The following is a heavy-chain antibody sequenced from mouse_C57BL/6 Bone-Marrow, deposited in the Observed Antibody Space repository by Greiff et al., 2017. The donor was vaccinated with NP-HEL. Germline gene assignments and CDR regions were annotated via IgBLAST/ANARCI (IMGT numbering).Heavy chain of an antibody. D-gene: IGHD1-1*01. CDR1: GFTFSSYG. CDR2: ISSGGSYT. CDR3: ARHGLLITTVVDWYFDV. J-gene: IGHJ1*03. Sequence: EVKLMESGGDLVKPGGSLKLSCAASGFTFSSYGMSWVRQTPDKRLEWVATISSGGSYTYYPDSVKGRFTISRDNAKNTRYLQMSSLKSEDTAMYYCARHGLLITTVVDWYFDVWGTGTTVTVSS. V-gene: IGHV5-6*01.